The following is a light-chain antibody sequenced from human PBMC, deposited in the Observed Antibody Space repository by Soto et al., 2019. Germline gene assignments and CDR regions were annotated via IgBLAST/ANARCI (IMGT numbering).Light chain of an antibody. CDR3: QQRSNWPPWT. J-gene: IGKJ1*01. V-gene: IGKV3-11*01. CDR1: QSINGY. Sequence: EIVLTQSPATLSLSPGERATLSCRASQSINGYLAWYQPKPGQAPRLIXDDASNRANGVPARFSGSGSGTDFTLTISSLEPEDFAVYYGQQRSNWPPWTFGQGTKVDIK. CDR2: DAS.